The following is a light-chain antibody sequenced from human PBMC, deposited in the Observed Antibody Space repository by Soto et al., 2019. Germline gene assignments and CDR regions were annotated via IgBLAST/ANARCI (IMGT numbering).Light chain of an antibody. CDR1: QTIASN. CDR2: GAS. J-gene: IGKJ2*01. Sequence: EIVMTQSPVSLSVSPGERATLSCRASQTIASNVAWYQQKPGQAPRLLIHGASTRATGVPARFSGSGSGTEFTLTISSPQSEDFAVYYCQQYHNWPPQYTFGQGTKLQMK. V-gene: IGKV3-15*01. CDR3: QQYHNWPPQYT.